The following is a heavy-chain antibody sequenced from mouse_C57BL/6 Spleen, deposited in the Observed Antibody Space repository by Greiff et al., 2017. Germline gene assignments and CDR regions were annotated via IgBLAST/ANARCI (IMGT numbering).Heavy chain of an antibody. CDR2: IDPSDSYT. CDR1: GYTFTSYW. D-gene: IGHD2-1*01. V-gene: IGHV1-69*01. J-gene: IGHJ4*01. Sequence: QVQLQQSGAELVMPGASVKLSCKASGYTFTSYWMHWVKQRPGQGLEWIGEIDPSDSYTNYNQKFKGKSTLTVDKSSSTAYIQLSSLTSEDSAVYYCARGGNSYMDYWGQGTSVTVSS. CDR3: ARGGNSYMDY.